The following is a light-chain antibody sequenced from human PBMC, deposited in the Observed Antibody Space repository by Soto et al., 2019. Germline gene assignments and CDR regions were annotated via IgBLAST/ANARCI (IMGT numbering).Light chain of an antibody. CDR1: SSDIGGYNY. CDR3: SSYASSSTLV. CDR2: DVS. Sequence: QSALTQPASVSGSPGQSITISCTGTSSDIGGYNYVSWYQQHPGKAPKLMIYDVSNRPSGVSNRFSGSKSGNTASLTISGLQVEDEADYYCSSYASSSTLVFATGTKLTVL. V-gene: IGLV2-14*01. J-gene: IGLJ1*01.